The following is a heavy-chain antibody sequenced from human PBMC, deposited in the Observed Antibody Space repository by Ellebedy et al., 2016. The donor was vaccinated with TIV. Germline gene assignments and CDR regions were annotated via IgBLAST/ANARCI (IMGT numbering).Heavy chain of an antibody. CDR2: IWYDGSNK. CDR1: GFTFSSYG. V-gene: IGHV3-33*01. CDR3: ARAPGRGSSGWYVGDYYGMDV. D-gene: IGHD6-19*01. J-gene: IGHJ6*02. Sequence: GESLKISCAASGFTFSSYGMHWVRQAPGKGLEWVAVIWYDGSNKYYADSVKGRFTISRDNSKNTLYLQMNSLRAEDTAVYYCARAPGRGSSGWYVGDYYGMDVWGQGTTVTVSS.